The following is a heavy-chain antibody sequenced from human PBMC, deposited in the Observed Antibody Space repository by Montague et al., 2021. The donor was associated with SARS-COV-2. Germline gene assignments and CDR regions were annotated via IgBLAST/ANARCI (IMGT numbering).Heavy chain of an antibody. CDR3: ARGRQHINMVVVVVTGGEYYFDF. V-gene: IGHV4-34*01. CDR1: DESFSDYY. CDR2: INYRGST. J-gene: IGHJ4*02. D-gene: IGHD3-22*01. Sequence: SETLSLTCAVYDESFSDYYWTWIRQPPGKGLEWIGEINYRGSTNYNPSLKSRVTISVDTSKNQFSLKMTSVTAADTAVYYCARGRQHINMVVVVVTGGEYYFDFWGQGTLVAVSS.